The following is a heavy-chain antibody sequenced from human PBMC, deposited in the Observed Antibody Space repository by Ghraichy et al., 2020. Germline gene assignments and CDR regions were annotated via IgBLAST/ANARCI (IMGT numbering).Heavy chain of an antibody. Sequence: SETLSLTCTVSGGSISSYYWSWIRQPPGKGLEWIGYIYYSGSTNYNPSLKSRVTISVDTSKNQFSLKLSSVTAADTAVYYCARGYCSGGSCYPDSKSNWFDPWGQGTLVTVSS. D-gene: IGHD2-15*01. J-gene: IGHJ5*02. V-gene: IGHV4-59*01. CDR2: IYYSGST. CDR1: GGSISSYY. CDR3: ARGYCSGGSCYPDSKSNWFDP.